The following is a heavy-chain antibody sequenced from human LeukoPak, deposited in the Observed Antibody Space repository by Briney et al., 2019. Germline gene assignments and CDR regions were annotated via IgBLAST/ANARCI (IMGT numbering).Heavy chain of an antibody. CDR2: ISYDGSNK. V-gene: IGHV3-30*18. CDR3: AKDFYNWFDP. J-gene: IGHJ5*02. CDR1: GFTFSSYG. D-gene: IGHD3-3*01. Sequence: PGGSLRLSCAASGFTFSSYGMHWVRQAPGKGLEWVAVISYDGSNKYYADSVKGRFTISRDNSKNTLYLQMNSLRAEDTAVYYCAKDFYNWFDPWGRGTLVTVSS.